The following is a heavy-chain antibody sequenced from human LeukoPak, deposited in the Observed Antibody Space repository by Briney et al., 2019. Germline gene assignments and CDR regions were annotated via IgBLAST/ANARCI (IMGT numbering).Heavy chain of an antibody. CDR1: GYRFTSYW. CDR3: ARRRDLYSGSYYPFDY. J-gene: IGHJ4*02. Sequence: GESLKISCKGSGYRFTSYWIGWARQMPGKGLKWMGIIYPGDSDARYSPSFQGHVTILADKSISTAYLQWSSLKASDTAMYYCARRRDLYSGSYYPFDYWGQGTLVTVSS. CDR2: IYPGDSDA. V-gene: IGHV5-51*01. D-gene: IGHD1-26*01.